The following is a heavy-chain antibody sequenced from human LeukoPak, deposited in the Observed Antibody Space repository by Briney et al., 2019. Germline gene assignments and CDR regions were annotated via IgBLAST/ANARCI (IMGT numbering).Heavy chain of an antibody. CDR3: ARGTGYAVFDV. CDR2: INSGGNNT. V-gene: IGHV3-74*01. J-gene: IGHJ3*01. D-gene: IGHD5-12*01. CDR1: GFTFSSYW. Sequence: TGGSLRLSCAASGFTFSSYWMHWVRHAPGKGLVWVSRINSGGNNTNYADSVKGRFTISRDNAKNTLYLQMNSLRAEDTAVYYCARGTGYAVFDVWGQGTMVTVSS.